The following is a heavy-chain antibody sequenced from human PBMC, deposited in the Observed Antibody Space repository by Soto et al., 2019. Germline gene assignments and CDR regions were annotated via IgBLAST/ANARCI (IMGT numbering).Heavy chain of an antibody. D-gene: IGHD2-8*02. CDR2: IYYSGST. Sequence: SETLSLTCAFSGGSLTSYDWAWIRQPPGKGLEWIGYIYYSGSTSYNPSINSRVTISVDTSKNQFSLKLTSVTAADTAVYYFARDKITGLFDYWGQGTLVTVSS. V-gene: IGHV4-59*12. CDR1: GGSLTSYD. J-gene: IGHJ4*02. CDR3: ARDKITGLFDY.